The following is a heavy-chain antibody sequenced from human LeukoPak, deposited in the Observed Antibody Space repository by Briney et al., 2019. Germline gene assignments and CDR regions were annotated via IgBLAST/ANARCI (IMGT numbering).Heavy chain of an antibody. Sequence: SETLSLTCAVYGGSFSGYYWSWIRQPPGKGLEWIGEINHSGSTNYNPSHKSRVTISVDTSKNQFSLKLSSVTAADTAVYYCARGVALAVTAPGYWGQGTLVTVSS. CDR3: ARGVALAVTAPGY. V-gene: IGHV4-34*01. CDR2: INHSGST. J-gene: IGHJ4*02. CDR1: GGSFSGYY. D-gene: IGHD6-19*01.